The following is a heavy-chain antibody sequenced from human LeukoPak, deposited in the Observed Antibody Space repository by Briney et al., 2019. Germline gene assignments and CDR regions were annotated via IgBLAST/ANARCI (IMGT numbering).Heavy chain of an antibody. V-gene: IGHV4-59*01. CDR2: IYYSGST. CDR3: PRVQRPLDGADY. Sequence: SETLSLTCTLSGGSISSYYWSWVRQPPGKGLEWIGYIYYSGSTYYNPSLKSRVTISVDTSKNLFSLTLSSVTAADTTVYYCPRVQRPLDGADYWGQGTLVTVSS. D-gene: IGHD1-1*01. J-gene: IGHJ4*02. CDR1: GGSISSYY.